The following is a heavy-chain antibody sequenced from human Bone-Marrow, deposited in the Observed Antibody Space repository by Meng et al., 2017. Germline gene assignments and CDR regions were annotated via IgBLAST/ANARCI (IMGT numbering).Heavy chain of an antibody. CDR3: ARGPIYGDYEC. CDR1: GYTFTGYY. V-gene: IGHV1-46*01. CDR2: INPSGGST. Sequence: ASVKVSCKASGYTFTGYYMHWVRQAPGQGLEWMGIINPSGGSTSYAQKFQGRVTMTRDTSASTVYMELSSMRSEDTAVYYSARGPIYGDYECWGQGTLVTVSS. J-gene: IGHJ4*01. D-gene: IGHD4-17*01.